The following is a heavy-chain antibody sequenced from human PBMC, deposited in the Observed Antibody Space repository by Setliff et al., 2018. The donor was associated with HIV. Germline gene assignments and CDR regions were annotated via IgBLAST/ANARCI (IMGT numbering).Heavy chain of an antibody. CDR1: GLTVSRNY. CDR2: IYSGGNT. V-gene: IGHV3-53*01. Sequence: GGSLRLSCAASGLTVSRNYMTWVRQAPGKGLEWVSVIYSGGNTYYADSVKGRFTISRDTAKNTVYLQMNSLRAEDTALYFCARGHGYYSGWGQGTMVTVSS. CDR3: ARGHGYYSG. J-gene: IGHJ3*01. D-gene: IGHD2-15*01.